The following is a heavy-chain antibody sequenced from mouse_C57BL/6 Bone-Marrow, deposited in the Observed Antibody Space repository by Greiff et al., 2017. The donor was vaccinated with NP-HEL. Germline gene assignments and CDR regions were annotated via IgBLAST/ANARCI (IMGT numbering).Heavy chain of an antibody. CDR1: GYTFTSYG. Sequence: QVQLQQSGAELARPGASVMLSCKASGYTFTSYGISWVKQRTGQGLEWIGEIYPRSGNTYYNEKFKGKATLTADKSSSTAYMELRSLTSEDSAVYFCARSDYDYAWFAYWGQGTLVTVSA. J-gene: IGHJ3*01. D-gene: IGHD2-4*01. CDR2: IYPRSGNT. V-gene: IGHV1-81*01. CDR3: ARSDYDYAWFAY.